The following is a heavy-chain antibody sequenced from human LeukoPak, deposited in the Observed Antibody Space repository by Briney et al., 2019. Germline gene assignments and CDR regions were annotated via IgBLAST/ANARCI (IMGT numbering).Heavy chain of an antibody. CDR2: ISSSSSYI. CDR3: ARDLGYCSGGSCSTNWFDP. Sequence: GGSLRFSCAASGFTFSSYSMNWVRQAPGKGLEWVSSISSSSSYIYYADSVKGRFTISRDNAKNSLYLQMNSLRAEDTAVYYCARDLGYCSGGSCSTNWFDPWGQGTLVTVSS. J-gene: IGHJ5*02. V-gene: IGHV3-21*01. CDR1: GFTFSSYS. D-gene: IGHD2-15*01.